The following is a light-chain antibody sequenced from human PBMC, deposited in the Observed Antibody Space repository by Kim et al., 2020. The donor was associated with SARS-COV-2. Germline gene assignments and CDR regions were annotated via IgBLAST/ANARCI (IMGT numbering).Light chain of an antibody. CDR3: HQYYSFSPG. Sequence: DIQLTQSPSTLSASVGDRVTITCRASQTISSWLAWYQQKPGKAPKLLIFDASTLHTGVPSRFSGSRSGTEFSLNIAGLQPDGFATYYCHQYYSFSPGFGQGTKVDIK. CDR1: QTISSW. J-gene: IGKJ1*01. V-gene: IGKV1-5*01. CDR2: DAS.